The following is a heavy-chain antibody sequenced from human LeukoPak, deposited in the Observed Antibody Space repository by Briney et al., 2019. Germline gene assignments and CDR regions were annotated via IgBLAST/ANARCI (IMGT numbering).Heavy chain of an antibody. V-gene: IGHV1-69*04. CDR1: GGTFSSYA. CDR3: ATKYSGYDPEAFDI. CDR2: IIPILGIA. D-gene: IGHD5-12*01. Sequence: ASVKVSYKASGGTFSSYAISWVRQAPGQGLEWMGRIIPILGIANYAQKFQGRVTITADKSTSTAYMELSSLRSEDTAVYYCATKYSGYDPEAFDIWGQGTMVTVSS. J-gene: IGHJ3*02.